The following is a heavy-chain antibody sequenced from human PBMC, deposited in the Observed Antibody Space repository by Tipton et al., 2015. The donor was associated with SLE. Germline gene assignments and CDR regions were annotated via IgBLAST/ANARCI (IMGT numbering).Heavy chain of an antibody. D-gene: IGHD5-18*01. CDR3: ARGGYGAFDI. CDR2: INHSGST. V-gene: IGHV4-34*01. CDR1: GGSFSGYY. J-gene: IGHJ3*02. Sequence: LRLSCAVYGGSFSGYYWSWIRQPPGKGLEWIGEINHSGSTNYNPSLKSRVTISVDTSKNQFSLKLSSVTAADTAVYYCARGGYGAFDIWGQGTMVTVSS.